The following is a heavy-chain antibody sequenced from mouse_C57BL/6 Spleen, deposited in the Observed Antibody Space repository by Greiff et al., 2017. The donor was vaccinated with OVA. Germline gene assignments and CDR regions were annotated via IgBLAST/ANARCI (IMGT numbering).Heavy chain of an antibody. CDR2: INPNNGGT. D-gene: IGHD1-1*01. Sequence: VQLQQSGPELVKPGASVKISCKASGYTFTDYYMNWVKQSHGKSLEWIGDINPNNGGTSYNQKFKGKATLTVDKSSSTAYMELRSLTSEDSAVYYCARGYGSSPAWFAYWGQGTLVTVSA. V-gene: IGHV1-26*01. CDR3: ARGYGSSPAWFAY. CDR1: GYTFTDYY. J-gene: IGHJ3*01.